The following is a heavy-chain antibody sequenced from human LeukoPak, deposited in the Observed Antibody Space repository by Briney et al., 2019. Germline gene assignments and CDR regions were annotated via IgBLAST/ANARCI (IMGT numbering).Heavy chain of an antibody. V-gene: IGHV2-5*02. D-gene: IGHD3-3*01. J-gene: IGHJ4*02. CDR2: ISWDDDK. CDR3: AHGDFWSGYYPSFDY. Sequence: ESGPTLVKPTQTLTLTCTFSGFSLSTSGVGVGWIRLPPGKALEWLALISWDDDKRYSPSLKNRLTITKDTSKNQVVLTMANMDPVDTATYYCAHGDFWSGYYPSFDYWGQGTLVTVSS. CDR1: GFSLSTSGVG.